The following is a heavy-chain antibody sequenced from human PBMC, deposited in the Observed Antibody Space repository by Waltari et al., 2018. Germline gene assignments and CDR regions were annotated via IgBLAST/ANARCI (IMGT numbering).Heavy chain of an antibody. CDR2: IYHSGST. V-gene: IGHV4-38-2*01. D-gene: IGHD2-15*01. J-gene: IGHJ4*02. CDR1: GYSLSSGYY. Sequence: QVQLQESGPGLVKPSETLSLTCALSGYSLSSGYYWGWIRQPPGKGLEWIGSIYHSGSTYYNPSLKSRVTISVDTSKNQFSLKLSSVTAADTAVYYCARHWDIVVVVAAPFDYWGQGTLVTVSS. CDR3: ARHWDIVVVVAAPFDY.